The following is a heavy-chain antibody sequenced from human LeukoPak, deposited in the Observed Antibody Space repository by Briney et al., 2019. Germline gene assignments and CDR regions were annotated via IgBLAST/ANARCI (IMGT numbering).Heavy chain of an antibody. D-gene: IGHD2-15*01. CDR2: ISSSSSNI. CDR1: GSSFSPYT. V-gene: IGHV3-21*01. J-gene: IGHJ6*03. CDR3: ARAHCSRGSCSPPHNYCYMDV. Sequence: PGRSPRLSCAPSGSSFSPYTINWGRQAPGEGLGWVSSISSSSSNIFYADSVKGRFTISRDNAKNALYLQMDSLRAEDTAMYYCARAHCSRGSCSPPHNYCYMDVWGTGTTVTVSS.